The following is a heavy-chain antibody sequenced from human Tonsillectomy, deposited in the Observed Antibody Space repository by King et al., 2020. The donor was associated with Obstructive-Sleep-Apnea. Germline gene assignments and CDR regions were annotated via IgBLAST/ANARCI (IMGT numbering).Heavy chain of an antibody. V-gene: IGHV4-39*01. J-gene: IGHJ4*02. Sequence: QLQESGPGLVKPSETLSLTCTVSGGSISSSSYYWGWIRQPPGKGLEWIGSIYYSGSTYYNPSLKSRVTISVDTSKNQFSLKLSSVTAADTAVYYCARTISDVLLWFGELLGYFDYWGQGTLVTVSS. D-gene: IGHD3-10*01. CDR1: GGSISSSSYY. CDR2: IYYSGST. CDR3: ARTISDVLLWFGELLGYFDY.